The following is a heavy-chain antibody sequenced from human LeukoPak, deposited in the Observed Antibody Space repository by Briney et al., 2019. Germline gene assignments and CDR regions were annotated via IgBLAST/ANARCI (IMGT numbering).Heavy chain of an antibody. V-gene: IGHV4-4*07. CDR1: GGSISRYY. J-gene: IGHJ6*03. Sequence: SETLSLTCTVSGGSISRYYWSWIRQPAGKGLEWIGRIYTSGSTNYNPSLKSRVTISVDKSKNQFSLKLSSVTAADTAVYYCARLAAAGYYYYYYYMDVWGKGTTVTVSS. CDR3: ARLAAAGYYYYYYYMDV. CDR2: IYTSGST. D-gene: IGHD6-13*01.